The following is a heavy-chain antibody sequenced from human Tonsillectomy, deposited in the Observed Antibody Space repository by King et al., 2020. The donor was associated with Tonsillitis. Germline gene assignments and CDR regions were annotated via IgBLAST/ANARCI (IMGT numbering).Heavy chain of an antibody. D-gene: IGHD1-20*01. CDR1: GFSFSSYG. CDR2: IRYDGNKS. J-gene: IGHJ3*02. CDR3: AKITGNNAFDI. Sequence: VQLVESGGGVLQSGGSLRLSCAASGFSFSSYGMHWVRQAPGKGLEWLAFIRYDGNKSYYKGSVKGRFTISRDNSKNTLYLQLNSLRTEDTAVYYCAKITGNNAFDIWGQGTVVTVSS. V-gene: IGHV3-30*02.